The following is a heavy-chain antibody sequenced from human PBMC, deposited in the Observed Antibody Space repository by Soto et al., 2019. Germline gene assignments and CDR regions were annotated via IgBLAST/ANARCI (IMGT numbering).Heavy chain of an antibody. Sequence: SATLSLTCSVSSGSISSYYWSWIRQPPGKGLEWIGYVYYSGSTNYNPSLKSRVTISIDTSKNQFSLRLSSVTAADTAVYYCAAGHLGRVCSYNEINSFEPWGQGTLVTVAS. CDR1: SGSISSYY. D-gene: IGHD3-16*01. J-gene: IGHJ5*02. V-gene: IGHV4-59*01. CDR3: AAGHLGRVCSYNEINSFEP. CDR2: VYYSGST.